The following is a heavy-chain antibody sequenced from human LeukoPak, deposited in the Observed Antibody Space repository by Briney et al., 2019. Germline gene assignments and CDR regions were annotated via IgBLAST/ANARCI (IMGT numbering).Heavy chain of an antibody. CDR1: GFTFSSYG. D-gene: IGHD3-22*01. CDR2: IWYDGSNK. CDR3: ARGIKDYYDSIEVGMS. Sequence: PGGSLRLSCAASGFTFSSYGMHWVRQAPGKGLEWVAVIWYDGSNKYYADSVKGRFTISRDNSKNTLYLQMNSLRAEDTAVYYCARGIKDYYDSIEVGMSWGQGTMVTVSS. J-gene: IGHJ3*01. V-gene: IGHV3-33*01.